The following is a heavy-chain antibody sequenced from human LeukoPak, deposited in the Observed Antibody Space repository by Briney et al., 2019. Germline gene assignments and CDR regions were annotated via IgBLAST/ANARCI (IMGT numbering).Heavy chain of an antibody. J-gene: IGHJ6*02. CDR3: ARDLFPATSSYYYYYGMDV. V-gene: IGHV3-7*01. CDR2: IKQDGSEK. D-gene: IGHD2-21*01. CDR1: GGSISSYY. Sequence: ETLSLTCTVSGGSISSYYWSWVRQAPGKGLEWVANIKQDGSEKYYVDSVKGRFTISRDNAKNSLYLQMNSLRAEDTAVYYCARDLFPATSSYYYYYGMDVWGQGTTVTVSS.